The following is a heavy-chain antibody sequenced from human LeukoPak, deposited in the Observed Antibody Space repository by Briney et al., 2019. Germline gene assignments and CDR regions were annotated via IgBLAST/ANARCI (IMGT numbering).Heavy chain of an antibody. V-gene: IGHV3-7*01. CDR3: ARDYRARLDY. CDR1: GFTFSSYW. Sequence: GGSLRLSCAASGFTFSSYWMSWVRQAPGKGLEWGANIKEDGSDKYYVGSVKGGFTLSRDNARTSLYLQRNSLRAEDTAVYYCARDYRARLDYWGQGTLVTVSS. J-gene: IGHJ4*02. CDR2: IKEDGSDK.